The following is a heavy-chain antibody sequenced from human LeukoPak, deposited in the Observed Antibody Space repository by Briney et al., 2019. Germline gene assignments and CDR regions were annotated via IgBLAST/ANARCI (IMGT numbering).Heavy chain of an antibody. Sequence: GGSLRLSCAASGFTFSYYAMIWVRQAPGKGLEWVSGISGSGHSTFYADSVKGRFTISRDNSKNTLYLQMNSLRAEDTAVYYCAKDLVADISAAVNWFDPWGQGTLVTVSP. V-gene: IGHV3-23*01. CDR3: AKDLVADISAAVNWFDP. D-gene: IGHD6-13*01. J-gene: IGHJ5*02. CDR1: GFTFSYYA. CDR2: ISGSGHST.